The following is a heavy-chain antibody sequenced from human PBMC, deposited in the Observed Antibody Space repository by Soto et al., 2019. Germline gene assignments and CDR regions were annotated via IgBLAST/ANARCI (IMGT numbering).Heavy chain of an antibody. CDR2: VSGSGAGT. CDR1: GFTFSSYD. V-gene: IGHV3-23*01. J-gene: IGHJ4*02. CDR3: ARANYDSSTYYLDY. Sequence: PGGSLRLSCAASGFTFSSYDMSWVRQAPGKGPEWVSVVSGSGAGTYYADSVKGRFTISRDNSKNTLYLQMNSLRAEDTAVYYYARANYDSSTYYLDYWGQGTLVTVSS. D-gene: IGHD3-22*01.